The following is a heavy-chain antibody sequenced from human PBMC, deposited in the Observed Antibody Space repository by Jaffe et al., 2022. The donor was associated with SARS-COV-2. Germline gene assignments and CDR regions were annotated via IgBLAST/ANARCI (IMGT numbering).Heavy chain of an antibody. J-gene: IGHJ4*02. CDR3: GRGGDETGNFMGRLVY. V-gene: IGHV4-39*01. CDR1: GGSISSNWYR. D-gene: IGHD7-27*01. CDR2: INYSGST. Sequence: QLHLQESGPGLVKPSETLSLTCTVSGGSISSNWYRWGWIRQPPGRGLEWIGNINYSGSTLYNPSLKSRVTISVDTSKNQFSLRLTSVTAADTAVYYCGRGGDETGNFMGRLVYWGQGTLVTVSS.